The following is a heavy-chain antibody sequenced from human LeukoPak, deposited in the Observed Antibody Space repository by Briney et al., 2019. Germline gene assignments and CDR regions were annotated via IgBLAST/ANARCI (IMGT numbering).Heavy chain of an antibody. CDR1: GFTFSSYS. CDR2: ISSSSSTI. V-gene: IGHV3-48*01. D-gene: IGHD3-3*01. CDR3: ARDRPFWSGTEAPGYFDY. J-gene: IGHJ4*02. Sequence: GRSLRLSCAASGFTFSSYSMNWVRQAPGKGLEWVSYISSSSSTIYYADSVKGRFTISRDNAKNSLYLQMNSLRAEDTAVYYCARDRPFWSGTEAPGYFDYWGQGTLVTVSS.